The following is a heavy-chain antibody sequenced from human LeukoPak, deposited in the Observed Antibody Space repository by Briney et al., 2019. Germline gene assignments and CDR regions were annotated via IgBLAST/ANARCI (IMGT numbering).Heavy chain of an antibody. Sequence: WASVKVSCKASGYTFTGYYMHWVRQAPGQGLEWMGWINPNSGGTNYAQKFQGRVTMTRDTSISTAYMELSRLRSDDTAVYYCATFSQPNLMGSSSVRRMYHFDYWGQGTLVTVSS. V-gene: IGHV1-2*02. CDR3: ATFSQPNLMGSSSVRRMYHFDY. D-gene: IGHD6-6*01. J-gene: IGHJ4*02. CDR1: GYTFTGYY. CDR2: INPNSGGT.